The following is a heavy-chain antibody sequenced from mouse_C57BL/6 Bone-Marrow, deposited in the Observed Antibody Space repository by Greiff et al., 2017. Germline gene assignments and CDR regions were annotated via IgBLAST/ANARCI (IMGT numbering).Heavy chain of an antibody. CDR2: ISSGGSYT. CDR3: ARHRGYGSSFAY. CDR1: GFTFSSYG. V-gene: IGHV5-6*01. J-gene: IGHJ3*01. Sequence: EVQRVESGGDLVKPGGSLKLSCAASGFTFSSYGMSWVRQTPDKRLEWVATISSGGSYTYYPDSVKGRFTISRDDAKNTLYLQMSSLKSEDTAMYYCARHRGYGSSFAYWGQGTLVTVSA. D-gene: IGHD1-1*01.